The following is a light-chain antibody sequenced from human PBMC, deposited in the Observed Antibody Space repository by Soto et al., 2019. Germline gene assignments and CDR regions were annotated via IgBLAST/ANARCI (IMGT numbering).Light chain of an antibody. CDR2: GAS. Sequence: EIVLTQSPGTLSLSPGERATLSCRASQSVSSSYLAWYQQQPGQAPRLLIYGASSRATGIPDRFRGSGCGTDFTLTISSLEPEDYAVYYYQQYGSSPQFTFGPGTKVDIK. V-gene: IGKV3-20*01. J-gene: IGKJ3*01. CDR1: QSVSSSY. CDR3: QQYGSSPQFT.